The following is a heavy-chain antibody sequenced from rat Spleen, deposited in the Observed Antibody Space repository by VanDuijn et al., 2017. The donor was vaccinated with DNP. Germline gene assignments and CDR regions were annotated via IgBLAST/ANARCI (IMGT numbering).Heavy chain of an antibody. J-gene: IGHJ2*01. Sequence: EVQLVESGGGLVTPGRSLKLSCASSGLTFSAYIISLVRQAPAKGLEWVAYIGSPAYAPYYTDSVKGRFTISRDNAKSTLYLQMNSLRSEDMATYYCVRWNSGHFDYWGQGVMVTVSS. CDR1: GLTFSAYI. CDR3: VRWNSGHFDY. CDR2: IGSPAYAP. V-gene: IGHV5-22*01. D-gene: IGHD4-3*01.